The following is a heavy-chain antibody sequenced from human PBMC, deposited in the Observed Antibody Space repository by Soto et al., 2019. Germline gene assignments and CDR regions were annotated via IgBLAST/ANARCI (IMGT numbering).Heavy chain of an antibody. J-gene: IGHJ4*02. D-gene: IGHD5-18*01. V-gene: IGHV4-59*12. Sequence: SETLSLTCTVSGGSISSYYWSWIRQPPGKGLEWIGYIYYSGSTNYNPSLKSRVTISVDTSKNQFSLKLSSVTAADTAVYYCAREGLVDTAMVTSGGYFDYWGQGTLVTVSS. CDR2: IYYSGST. CDR1: GGSISSYY. CDR3: AREGLVDTAMVTSGGYFDY.